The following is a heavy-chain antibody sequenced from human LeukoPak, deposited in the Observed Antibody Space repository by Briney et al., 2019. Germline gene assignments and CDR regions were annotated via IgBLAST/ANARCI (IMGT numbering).Heavy chain of an antibody. CDR3: ARLPDVIRYLDWVKDDLHM. CDR1: GGSISSSSFY. V-gene: IGHV4-39*02. D-gene: IGHD3-9*01. CDR2: ISYTGTT. J-gene: IGHJ3*02. Sequence: SETLPLTCSVSGGSISSSSFYWGWIRQPPGKGLEWIGSISYTGTTYYKPSLRSRLTISVDTSKNHLSLNPTSVTAADTAVYYRARLPDVIRYLDWVKDDLHMWGQGTMVTVSS.